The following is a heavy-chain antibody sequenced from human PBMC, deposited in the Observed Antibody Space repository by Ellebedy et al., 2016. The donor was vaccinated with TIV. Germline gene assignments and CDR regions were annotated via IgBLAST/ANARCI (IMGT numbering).Heavy chain of an antibody. CDR3: ARAYYYDSIAYYFDT. J-gene: IGHJ4*02. V-gene: IGHV1-2*06. Sequence: ASVKVSCKASGYSFTAYFIHWVRQAPGQGLEWMARINPNSGGTDYAQKFLGRVSLTRDTSISTAYMELSSLRPDDTAVYYCARAYYYDSIAYYFDTWGQGALVTVSS. CDR2: INPNSGGT. D-gene: IGHD3-22*01. CDR1: GYSFTAYF.